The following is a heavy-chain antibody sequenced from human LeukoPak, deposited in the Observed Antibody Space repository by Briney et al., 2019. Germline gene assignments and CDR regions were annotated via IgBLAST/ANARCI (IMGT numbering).Heavy chain of an antibody. CDR1: GFTFSSYA. CDR2: ISYDGSNK. Sequence: GGSLRLSCAASGFTFSSYAMHWVRQAPGKGLEWVAVISYDGSNKYYADSVKGRFTISRDNSKNTLYLQMNSLRAEDTAVYYCARDQRGDYDYGDYVPYYYYGMDVWGQGTTVTVSS. V-gene: IGHV3-30*04. J-gene: IGHJ6*02. CDR3: ARDQRGDYDYGDYVPYYYYGMDV. D-gene: IGHD4-17*01.